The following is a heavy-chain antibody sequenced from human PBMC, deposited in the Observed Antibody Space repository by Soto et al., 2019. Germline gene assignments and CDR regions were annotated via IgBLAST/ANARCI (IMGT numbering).Heavy chain of an antibody. CDR3: ARGIAIQLWLQDDAFDI. J-gene: IGHJ3*02. Sequence: QVQLVQSGAEVKKPGASVKVSCKASGYTFTGYYMHWVRQAPGQGLEWMGWINPNSGGTNYAQKFQGWVTMTGDTSISTVYMELTRLRSDDTAVYYCARGIAIQLWLQDDAFDIWGQGTMVTVSS. CDR1: GYTFTGYY. CDR2: INPNSGGT. V-gene: IGHV1-2*04. D-gene: IGHD5-18*01.